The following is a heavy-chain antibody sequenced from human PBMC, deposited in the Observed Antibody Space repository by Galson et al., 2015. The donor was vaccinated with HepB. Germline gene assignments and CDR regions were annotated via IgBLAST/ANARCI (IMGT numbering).Heavy chain of an antibody. CDR2: TSGTGLST. Sequence: SLRLSCAASGFTFSNYAMNWVRQTPGKGLEWVSGTSGTGLSTYYADSVKGRFTVSRDNSKNMMYLQMNSLRPEDTAVYYCANWDNQNYIMDVWGQGTTVTVSS. J-gene: IGHJ6*02. CDR1: GFTFSNYA. D-gene: IGHD1/OR15-1a*01. V-gene: IGHV3-23*01. CDR3: ANWDNQNYIMDV.